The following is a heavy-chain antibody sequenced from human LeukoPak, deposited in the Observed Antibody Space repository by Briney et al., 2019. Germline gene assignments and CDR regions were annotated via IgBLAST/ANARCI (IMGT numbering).Heavy chain of an antibody. CDR2: INPSGGST. J-gene: IGHJ4*02. V-gene: IGHV1-46*01. Sequence: ASVKVSCKASGYTFTSYYMHWVRQAPGQGLEWMGIINPSGGSTSYAQKFQGRVTMTRDTSTSTVYMELSSLRSEDTAVYYCASGYYDILTGYYRYYFDYWGQGTLVTVSS. D-gene: IGHD3-9*01. CDR3: ASGYYDILTGYYRYYFDY. CDR1: GYTFTSYY.